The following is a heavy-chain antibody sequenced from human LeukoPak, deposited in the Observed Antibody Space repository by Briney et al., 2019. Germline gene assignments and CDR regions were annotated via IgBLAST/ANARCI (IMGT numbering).Heavy chain of an antibody. D-gene: IGHD6-19*01. J-gene: IGHJ6*03. V-gene: IGHV1-18*01. CDR3: ARAVAGTTYYYYYMDV. Sequence: ASVKVSCKASGYTFTSYGISWVRQAPGQGLEWMGWINAYNGNTNYAQKLQGRVTMTTDTSTSTAYMELRSLRSDDTAVYYCARAVAGTTYYYYYMDVWGKGTTVTISS. CDR2: INAYNGNT. CDR1: GYTFTSYG.